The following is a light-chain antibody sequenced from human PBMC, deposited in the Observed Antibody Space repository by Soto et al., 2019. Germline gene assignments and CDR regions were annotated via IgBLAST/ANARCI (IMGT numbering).Light chain of an antibody. CDR2: DAS. CDR1: QDISNY. J-gene: IGKJ2*01. V-gene: IGKV1-33*01. Sequence: DLQMTQSPSSLSASVGDRVTITCQASQDISNYLNWYQQKPGKAPKLLIYDASNLETGVPSRFSGSGSGTDFTFTINSLQPEDIATYYCQQYDNLPPYTFGQGTTLEIK. CDR3: QQYDNLPPYT.